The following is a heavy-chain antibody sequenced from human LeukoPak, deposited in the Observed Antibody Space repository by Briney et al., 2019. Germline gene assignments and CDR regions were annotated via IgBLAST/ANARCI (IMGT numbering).Heavy chain of an antibody. Sequence: SETLSLTCAVSGGSVRSYYWSWIRQPPGKGLEWIGYIYYSGSTNYNPSLKSRVTISVDTSKNQFSLKLSSVTAADTAVYYCARRVRGYSYEYYFDYWGQGTLVTVSS. D-gene: IGHD5-18*01. J-gene: IGHJ4*02. V-gene: IGHV4-59*02. CDR2: IYYSGST. CDR3: ARRVRGYSYEYYFDY. CDR1: GGSVRSYY.